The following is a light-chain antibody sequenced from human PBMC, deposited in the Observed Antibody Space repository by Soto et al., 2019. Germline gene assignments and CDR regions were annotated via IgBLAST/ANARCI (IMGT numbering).Light chain of an antibody. CDR1: SSDVGGYNY. V-gene: IGLV2-14*01. J-gene: IGLJ1*01. CDR2: EVI. Sequence: QSALTQPASVSGSPGQSITISCTGTSSDVGGYNYVSWYQQHPGKAPKLIICEVINRPSGVSNRFSSSKSGNTASLTISGLQAEDEADYYCSSYTSSSTLVFGTGTKVTVL. CDR3: SSYTSSSTLV.